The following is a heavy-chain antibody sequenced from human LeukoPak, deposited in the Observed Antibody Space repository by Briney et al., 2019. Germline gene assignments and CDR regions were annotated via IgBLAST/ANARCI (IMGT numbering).Heavy chain of an antibody. D-gene: IGHD6-19*01. Sequence: PGGSLRLSCAASGFTFSSYAMSWVRQAPGKGLEWVSAITGSSDSTYYADSVKGRFTISRDNSKNTLYLQMNSLRAEDTALYYCARDWRSGYSIDNWGQGTLVTVSS. CDR2: ITGSSDST. CDR3: ARDWRSGYSIDN. V-gene: IGHV3-23*01. CDR1: GFTFSSYA. J-gene: IGHJ4*02.